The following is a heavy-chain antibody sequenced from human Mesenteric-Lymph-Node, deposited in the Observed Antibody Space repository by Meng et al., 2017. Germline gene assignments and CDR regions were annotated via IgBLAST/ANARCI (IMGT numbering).Heavy chain of an antibody. CDR1: GDTFNSYT. V-gene: IGHV1-69*04. D-gene: IGHD6-25*01. J-gene: IGHJ4*02. Sequence: SVKVSCKASGDTFNSYTLSWVRQAPGQGLEWMGRIIPILGIADYAQKFQGRVTITADKSTSTAYMELSSLRSEDRAVYYCAREGRDLSAAPYFDYWGQGTLVTVSS. CDR2: IIPILGIA. CDR3: AREGRDLSAAPYFDY.